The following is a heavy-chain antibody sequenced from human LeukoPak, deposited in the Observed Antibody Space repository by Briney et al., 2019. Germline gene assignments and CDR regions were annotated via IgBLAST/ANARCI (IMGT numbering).Heavy chain of an antibody. CDR1: GVTFSNAW. D-gene: IGHD3-9*01. J-gene: IGHJ4*02. V-gene: IGHV3-15*01. CDR3: TTDLYSYDMLTGAIDFDY. Sequence: GGSLRLSCAASGVTFSNAWLSWVRQAPGKGLELVGRIKSNSDGGTTDYAAPVRGRFTIARDDSKNTLYLQMNSLKTEDTAVYYCTTDLYSYDMLTGAIDFDYWGQGTLVTVSS. CDR2: IKSNSDGGTT.